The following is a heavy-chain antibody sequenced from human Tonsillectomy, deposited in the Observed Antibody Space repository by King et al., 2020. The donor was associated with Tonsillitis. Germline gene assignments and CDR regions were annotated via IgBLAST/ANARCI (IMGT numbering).Heavy chain of an antibody. V-gene: IGHV4-30-4*01. CDR3: ARDPGYGDTGGAFDI. J-gene: IGHJ3*02. Sequence: QLQESGPGLVKPSQTLSLTCTVSGGSITSGDYYWSWLRQSPGKGLECIGDIHYSGSTSFIPSLKSRVSISIDKSKNQFSLKLNSMTAADSAVYYFARDPGYGDTGGAFDIWGQGRMVTVSS. CDR1: GGSITSGDYY. D-gene: IGHD4-17*01. CDR2: IHYSGST.